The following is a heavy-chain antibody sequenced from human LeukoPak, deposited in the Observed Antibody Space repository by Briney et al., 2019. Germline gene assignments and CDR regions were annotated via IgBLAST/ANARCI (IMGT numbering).Heavy chain of an antibody. Sequence: GGSLRLSCAASGFTVSSTYMCWVRQAPGKGLEWVSLIYSGGSPYYADSVKGRFTISRDNSKNTLYLQMNSLRAEDTAVYYCARASGPPITMIGGDFDYWGQGTLVTVSS. CDR3: ARASGPPITMIGGDFDY. D-gene: IGHD3-22*01. J-gene: IGHJ4*02. CDR2: IYSGGSP. V-gene: IGHV3-53*01. CDR1: GFTVSSTY.